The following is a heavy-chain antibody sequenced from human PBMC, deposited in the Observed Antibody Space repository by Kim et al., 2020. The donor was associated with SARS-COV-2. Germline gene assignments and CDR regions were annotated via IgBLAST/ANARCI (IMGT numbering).Heavy chain of an antibody. J-gene: IGHJ6*02. CDR3: ARGSTGLGFNYYGMDV. CDR1: GGTFSSYA. Sequence: SVKVSCKASGGTFSSYAISWVRQAPGQGLEWMGGIIPIFGTANYAQKFQGRVTITADESTSTAYMELSSLRSEDTAVYYCARGSTGLGFNYYGMDVWGQGTTVTVSS. V-gene: IGHV1-69*13. CDR2: IIPIFGTA. D-gene: IGHD2-8*02.